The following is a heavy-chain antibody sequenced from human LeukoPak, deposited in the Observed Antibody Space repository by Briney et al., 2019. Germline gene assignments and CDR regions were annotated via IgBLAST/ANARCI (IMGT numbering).Heavy chain of an antibody. V-gene: IGHV1-46*01. D-gene: IGHD6-19*01. CDR2: INPSGGST. CDR1: GYTFTSYY. Sequence: ASVKVSCKASGYTFTSYYMHWVRQAPGQGLEWMGIINPSGGSTSYAQKFQGRVTMTRDTSTSTVYMELSSLRSEDTAVYYCASGGSQDSSGWYWNGMDVWGQGTTVTVSS. J-gene: IGHJ6*02. CDR3: ASGGSQDSSGWYWNGMDV.